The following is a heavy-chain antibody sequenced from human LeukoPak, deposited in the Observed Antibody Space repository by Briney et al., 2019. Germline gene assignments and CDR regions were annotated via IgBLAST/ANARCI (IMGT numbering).Heavy chain of an antibody. CDR2: IYYSGST. D-gene: IGHD3-10*01. J-gene: IGHJ6*02. CDR1: GGSLSSGGYY. Sequence: SETLSLTCTVSGGSLSSGGYYWSWIRQHPGKGLEWIGYIYYSGSTYYNPSLKSRVTISVDTSKNQFSLKLSSVTAADTAVYYCARERGSGSYYPQYYYYGMDVWGQGTTVTVSS. V-gene: IGHV4-31*03. CDR3: ARERGSGSYYPQYYYYGMDV.